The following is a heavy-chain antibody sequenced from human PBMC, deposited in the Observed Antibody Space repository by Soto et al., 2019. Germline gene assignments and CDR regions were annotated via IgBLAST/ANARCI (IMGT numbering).Heavy chain of an antibody. V-gene: IGHV5-51*01. CDR3: ARHMRYISRTSSYYYYGMDV. CDR2: IYPGDSDT. D-gene: IGHD3-16*02. CDR1: GYSFTTYW. J-gene: IGHJ6*02. Sequence: EVQLVQSGAEVKEPGESLKISCKASGYSFTTYWIGWVRQMPGKGLEWMGIIYPGDSDTRYSPSFQGQVTISADKSINTAYLQWSSLKASDTAVYYCARHMRYISRTSSYYYYGMDVWGQGTTVTVSS.